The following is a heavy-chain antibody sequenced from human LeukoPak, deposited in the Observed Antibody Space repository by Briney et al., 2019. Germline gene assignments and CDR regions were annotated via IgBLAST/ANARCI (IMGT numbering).Heavy chain of an antibody. CDR2: ISSSRPSTI. CDR3: ARDPVTESVRIDFDY. CDR1: GFTFSRYA. J-gene: IGHJ4*02. V-gene: IGHV3-48*01. D-gene: IGHD4-23*01. Sequence: GGSLRLSCAASGFTFSRYAMNWVRQAPGKGLEWVSYISSSRPSTIYYGDSVKGRFTISRDNARNSLYLQMDSLRAEDTAVYYCARDPVTESVRIDFDYWGQGTLVTVS.